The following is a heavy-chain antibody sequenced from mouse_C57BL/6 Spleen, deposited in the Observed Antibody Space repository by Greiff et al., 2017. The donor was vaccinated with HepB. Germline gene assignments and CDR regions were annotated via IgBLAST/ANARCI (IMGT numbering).Heavy chain of an antibody. Sequence: EVKLVESGGGLVKPGGSLKLSCAASGFTFSSYAMTWVRQTPEKRLEWVATISDGGSYTYYPDNVKGRFTITRDNAKNNQYLQMSHLKSEDSAMYCCARGGGRWVFDYWGQGTTLTVSS. D-gene: IGHD1-1*02. CDR1: GFTFSSYA. CDR2: ISDGGSYT. V-gene: IGHV5-4*03. J-gene: IGHJ2*01. CDR3: ARGGGRWVFDY.